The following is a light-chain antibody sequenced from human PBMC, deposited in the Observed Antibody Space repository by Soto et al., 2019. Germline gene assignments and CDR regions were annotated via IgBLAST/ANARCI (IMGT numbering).Light chain of an antibody. J-gene: IGLJ2*01. CDR3: CAYAGSYTFL. Sequence: QSVLTQPASLSGSPGQSITISCTGTSSDVGTYNLVSWYQQHPGRAPKLMIYEGSNRPSWISTRFSGSRSGNTASLTISGLLPEDEADHYCCAYAGSYTFLFGGGTKLTVL. CDR1: SSDVGTYNL. V-gene: IGLV2-23*03. CDR2: EGS.